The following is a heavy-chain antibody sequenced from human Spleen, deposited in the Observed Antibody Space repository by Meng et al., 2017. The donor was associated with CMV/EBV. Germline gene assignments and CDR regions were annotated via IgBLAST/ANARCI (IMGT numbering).Heavy chain of an antibody. CDR2: IYYNGDT. D-gene: IGHD6-19*01. V-gene: IGHV4-39*07. CDR1: GGSISSSSSYY. CDR3: ARAWSSGWYNWFDP. Sequence: GSLRLSCTVSGGSISSSSSYYWAWIRQPPGKGLEWIGTIYYNGDTYYNPSLKSRVNISVDTSRNQFSLNVSSVTAADTAVYYCARAWSSGWYNWFDPWGQGTLDTVSS. J-gene: IGHJ5*02.